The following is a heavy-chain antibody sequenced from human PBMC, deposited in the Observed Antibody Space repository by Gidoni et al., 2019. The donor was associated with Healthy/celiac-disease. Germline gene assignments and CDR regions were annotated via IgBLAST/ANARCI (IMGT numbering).Heavy chain of an antibody. CDR2: IGTAGDT. V-gene: IGHV3-13*01. CDR1: GFTFSSYD. CDR3: ARVPEEYYDSSGGGSYWYFDL. J-gene: IGHJ2*01. Sequence: EVQLVESGGGLVQPGGSLRLSCAAPGFTFSSYDMHWVRQATGKGLEWVSAIGTAGDTYYPGSVKGRFTISRENAKNSLYLQMNSLRAEDTAVYYCARVPEEYYDSSGGGSYWYFDLWGRGTLVTVSS. D-gene: IGHD3-22*01.